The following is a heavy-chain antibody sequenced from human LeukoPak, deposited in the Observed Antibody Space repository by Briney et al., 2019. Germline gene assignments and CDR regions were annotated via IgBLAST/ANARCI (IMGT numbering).Heavy chain of an antibody. D-gene: IGHD3/OR15-3a*01. CDR2: LSRSGSIT. J-gene: IGHJ3*02. CDR3: ARWTSQAFDI. Sequence: GGSLRLSCAASGFTFSDLYMSWIRQAPGKGLEWVSYLSRSGSITYYADSVKGRFTMSRDNAKNSLYLQMNSLRAEDTAVYYYARWTSQAFDIWGQGTMVTVSS. CDR1: GFTFSDLY. V-gene: IGHV3-11*01.